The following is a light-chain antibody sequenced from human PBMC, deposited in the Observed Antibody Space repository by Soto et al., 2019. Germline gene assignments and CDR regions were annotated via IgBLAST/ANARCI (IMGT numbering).Light chain of an antibody. CDR3: QSYDSSLSGLV. Sequence: QPVLTQPPSVSGAPGQRVTISCTGSSSNIGAGYDVHWYQQLPGTAPKLLIYGNSNRPSGVPDRVSGAKSVNSASLAITGLQSEDEADYYCQSYDSSLSGLVFGGGTKLTVL. V-gene: IGLV1-40*01. CDR1: SSNIGAGYD. CDR2: GNS. J-gene: IGLJ2*01.